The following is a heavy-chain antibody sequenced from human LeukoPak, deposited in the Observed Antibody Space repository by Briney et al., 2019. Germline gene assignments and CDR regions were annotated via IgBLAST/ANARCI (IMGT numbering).Heavy chain of an antibody. CDR2: IIPIVGIE. V-gene: IGHV1-69*04. Sequence: SVNVSCKASGYTFTSYAMNWLRQAPGQGLEWVGSIIPIVGIENYAQKFQGRVTITADKSTSTAYMELSSLRSENTAVYYCARVDHDILTGYPRPTYYYYGMDVWGQGTPVTVSS. CDR3: ARVDHDILTGYPRPTYYYYGMDV. J-gene: IGHJ6*02. D-gene: IGHD3-9*01. CDR1: GYTFTSYA.